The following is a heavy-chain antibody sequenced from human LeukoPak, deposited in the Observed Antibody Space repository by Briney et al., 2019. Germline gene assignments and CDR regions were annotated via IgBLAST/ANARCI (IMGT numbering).Heavy chain of an antibody. CDR2: IYYTGST. V-gene: IGHV4-59*01. CDR3: VAAPNWYYFDF. J-gene: IGHJ4*02. Sequence: SETLSLTCTVSGGSIDSYYGSWLRQPPGKGLERIGHIYYTGSTNYNPSLKSRVTISLDTSKNQFSLKLSSVTAADTAVYYCVAAPNWYYFDFWGQGTLVTVSS. D-gene: IGHD7-27*01. CDR1: GGSIDSYY.